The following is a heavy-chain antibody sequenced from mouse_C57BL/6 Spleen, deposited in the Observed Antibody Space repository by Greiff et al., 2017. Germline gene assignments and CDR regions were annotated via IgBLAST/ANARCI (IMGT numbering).Heavy chain of an antibody. Sequence: EVHLVESGPGLVKPSQSLSLTCSVTGYSITSGYYWNWIRQFPGNQLDWMGYISNAGSNNYNPSPKNRIAITRDTSKNQLCLKLKSLTTEDTATYYGEGYDCDDTGYAMDYWGQGTSVTVSS. J-gene: IGHJ4*01. D-gene: IGHD2-4*01. CDR3: EGYDCDDTGYAMDY. CDR1: GYSITSGYY. CDR2: ISNAGSN. V-gene: IGHV3-6*01.